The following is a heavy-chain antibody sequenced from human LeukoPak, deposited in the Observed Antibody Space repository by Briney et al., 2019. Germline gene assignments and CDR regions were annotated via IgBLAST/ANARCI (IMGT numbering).Heavy chain of an antibody. CDR3: ARDRNYYDSSGSPNNWFDP. Sequence: ASVKVSCEASGYTFTSYYMHWVRQAPGQGLEWMGIINPSGGSTSYAQKFQGRVTMTRDTSTSTVYMELSSLRSGDTAVYYCARDRNYYDSSGSPNNWFDPWGQGTLVTVSS. CDR1: GYTFTSYY. J-gene: IGHJ5*02. CDR2: INPSGGST. D-gene: IGHD3-22*01. V-gene: IGHV1-46*01.